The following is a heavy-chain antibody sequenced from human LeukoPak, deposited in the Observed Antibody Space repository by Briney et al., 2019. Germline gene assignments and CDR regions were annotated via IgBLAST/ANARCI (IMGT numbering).Heavy chain of an antibody. CDR1: GYTFTGYY. V-gene: IGHV1-2*02. CDR3: ARDLVSIAARPVGWFDP. J-gene: IGHJ5*02. Sequence: GASVKISCKASGYTFTGYYMHWVRQAPGQGLEWMGWINTNSGGTNYAQKFQGRVTMTRETSISTAYMELSRLRSDDTAVYYCARDLVSIAARPVGWFDPWGQGTLVTVSS. CDR2: INTNSGGT. D-gene: IGHD6-6*01.